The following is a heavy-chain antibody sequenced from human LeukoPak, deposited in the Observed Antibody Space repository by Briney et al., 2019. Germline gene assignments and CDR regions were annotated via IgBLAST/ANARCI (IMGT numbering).Heavy chain of an antibody. CDR3: AAARAAIGGHLNWFDP. J-gene: IGHJ5*02. D-gene: IGHD2-2*01. CDR2: IYHSGST. V-gene: IGHV4-30-2*01. CDR1: GGSISSGGYS. Sequence: KTSETLSLTCAVSGGSISSGGYSWSWIRQPPGKGLEWIGYIYHSGSTYYNPSLKSRVTISVDRSKNQFSLKLSSVTAADTAVYYCAAARAAIGGHLNWFDPWGQGTLVTVSS.